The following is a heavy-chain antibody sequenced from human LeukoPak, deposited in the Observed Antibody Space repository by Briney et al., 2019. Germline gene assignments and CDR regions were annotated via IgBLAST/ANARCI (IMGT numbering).Heavy chain of an antibody. Sequence: GESLKISCKGSGYSFTSYWIGWVRQMPGKDLEWMGIIYPGDSDTRYSPSFQGRVTISADKSISTAYLQWSSLKASDTAVYYCASLSIVVVSTDAFDIWGQGTMVTVSS. CDR3: ASLSIVVVSTDAFDI. V-gene: IGHV5-51*01. J-gene: IGHJ3*02. D-gene: IGHD3-22*01. CDR1: GYSFTSYW. CDR2: IYPGDSDT.